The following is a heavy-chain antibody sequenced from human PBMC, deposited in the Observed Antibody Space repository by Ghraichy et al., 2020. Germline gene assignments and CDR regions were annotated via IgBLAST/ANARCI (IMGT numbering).Heavy chain of an antibody. J-gene: IGHJ5*02. Sequence: GGSLRLSCAASGFTFSSYWMSWVRQAPGKGLEWVANIKQDGSEKYYVDSVKGRFTISRDNAKNSLYLQMNSLRAEDTAVYYCARLLWFGDGDDNWFDPWGQGTLVTVSS. CDR1: GFTFSSYW. CDR2: IKQDGSEK. CDR3: ARLLWFGDGDDNWFDP. D-gene: IGHD3-10*01. V-gene: IGHV3-7*01.